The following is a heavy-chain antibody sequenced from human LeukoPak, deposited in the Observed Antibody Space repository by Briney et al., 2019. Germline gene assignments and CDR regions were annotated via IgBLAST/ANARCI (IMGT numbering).Heavy chain of an antibody. D-gene: IGHD3-16*01. CDR1: GYTFTGYY. CDR3: ARVRGDTRMIYYYYYYMDV. CDR2: INPNNGDT. V-gene: IGHV1-2*06. J-gene: IGHJ6*03. Sequence: GASVKVSCKSSGYTFTGYYIHWVRQAPGQGLEWLGRINPNNGDTSSAQRFQGRVTLTRDTSISTAYMELSSLRSDDTAVYYCARVRGDTRMIYYYYYYMDVWGKGTTVTISS.